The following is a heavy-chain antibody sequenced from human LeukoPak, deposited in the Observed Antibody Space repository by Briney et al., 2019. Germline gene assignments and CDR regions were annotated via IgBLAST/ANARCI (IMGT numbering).Heavy chain of an antibody. CDR2: ISGSGGST. Sequence: GGSLRLSCAASGFTFSSYAMSWVRQAPGKGLEWVSAISGSGGSTYYADSVKGRFAISRDNSKNTLYLQMNSLRAEDTAVYYCATRDPYSYGYFDYWGQGTLVTVSS. CDR1: GFTFSSYA. D-gene: IGHD5-18*01. CDR3: ATRDPYSYGYFDY. J-gene: IGHJ4*02. V-gene: IGHV3-23*01.